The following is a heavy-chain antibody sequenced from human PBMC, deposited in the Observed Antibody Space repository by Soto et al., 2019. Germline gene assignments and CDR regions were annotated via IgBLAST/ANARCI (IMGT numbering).Heavy chain of an antibody. CDR1: GFTFSSYW. Sequence: GGSLRLSCAASGFTFSSYWMSWVRQAPGKGLEWVANIKQDGSEKYYVDSVKGRFTISRDNAKNSLYLQMNSLRAEDTAVYYCARAIAVAKPYYYYYGMDVWGQGTTVTVSS. D-gene: IGHD6-19*01. J-gene: IGHJ6*02. CDR3: ARAIAVAKPYYYYYGMDV. V-gene: IGHV3-7*05. CDR2: IKQDGSEK.